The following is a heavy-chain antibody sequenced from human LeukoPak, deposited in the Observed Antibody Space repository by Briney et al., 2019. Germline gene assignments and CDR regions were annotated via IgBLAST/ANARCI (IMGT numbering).Heavy chain of an antibody. CDR3: AKDLRGPAAGTWYFDL. CDR2: ITASGDRT. Sequence: PGGSLRLSCAASKFSFTTFSMGWVRQAPGKGLEWVSGITASGDRTHYSDSVKGRFTISRDNSKSTLYLQMNSLRADDSAIYFWAKDLRGPAAGTWYFDLWGRGTLVTVSS. CDR1: KFSFTTFS. V-gene: IGHV3-23*01. D-gene: IGHD6-13*01. J-gene: IGHJ2*01.